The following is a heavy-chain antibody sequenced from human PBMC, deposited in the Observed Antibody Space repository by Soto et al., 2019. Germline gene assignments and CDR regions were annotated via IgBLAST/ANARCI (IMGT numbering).Heavy chain of an antibody. CDR3: ARLTTPGISSCYPAWDFDL. CDR1: GGSISSYY. CDR2: IYYSGST. D-gene: IGHD6-13*01. V-gene: IGHV4-59*08. Sequence: QVQLQESGPGLVKPSETLSLTCTVSGGSISSYYWSWIRQPPGKGLEWIGHIYYSGSTNYNPSLRIRVHISIATSKNQFSLKLCSVAAADTAVYVCARLTTPGISSCYPAWDFDLWGRGNVVTGPS. J-gene: IGHJ2*01.